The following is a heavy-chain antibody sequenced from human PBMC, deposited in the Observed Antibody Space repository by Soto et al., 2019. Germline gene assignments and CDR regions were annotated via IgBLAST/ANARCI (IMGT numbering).Heavy chain of an antibody. CDR3: TTRIAAAGRTTGILDY. CDR2: IRSKANSYAT. J-gene: IGHJ4*02. D-gene: IGHD6-13*01. V-gene: IGHV3-73*02. CDR1: GFTFSGSA. Sequence: EVQLVESGGGLVQPGGSLKLSCAASGFTFSGSAMHWVRQASGKGLEWVGRIRSKANSYATAYAASVKGRFTISRDDSKNTAYLQMNSLKTEDTAVYYCTTRIAAAGRTTGILDYWGQETLVTVSS.